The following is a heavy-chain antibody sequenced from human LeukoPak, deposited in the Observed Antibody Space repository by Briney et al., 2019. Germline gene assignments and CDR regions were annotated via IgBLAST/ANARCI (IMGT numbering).Heavy chain of an antibody. Sequence: GGSMRLCCAASGFTFSIYAMSWVRQALGKGLQWVSSITSSGDGTYYADSVRGRFTISRDNFENMLYLQMNSLRVEDTAVHFCAKDRPNYYGSNGHYYRRDGDYWGQGTLVTVSS. CDR1: GFTFSIYA. CDR2: ITSSGDGT. D-gene: IGHD3-22*01. V-gene: IGHV3-23*01. CDR3: AKDRPNYYGSNGHYYRRDGDY. J-gene: IGHJ4*02.